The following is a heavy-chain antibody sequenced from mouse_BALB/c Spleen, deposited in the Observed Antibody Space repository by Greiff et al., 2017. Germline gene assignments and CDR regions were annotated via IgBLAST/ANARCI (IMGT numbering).Heavy chain of an antibody. J-gene: IGHJ3*01. Sequence: EVQLQQSGPGLVKPSQSLSLTCTVTGYSITSDYAWNWIRQFPGNKLEWMGYISYSGSTSYNPSLKSRISITRDTSKNQFFLQLNSVTTEDTATYYSAREYGNYAWFAYWGQGTLVTVSA. CDR3: AREYGNYAWFAY. V-gene: IGHV3-2*02. CDR2: ISYSGST. CDR1: GYSITSDYA. D-gene: IGHD2-10*02.